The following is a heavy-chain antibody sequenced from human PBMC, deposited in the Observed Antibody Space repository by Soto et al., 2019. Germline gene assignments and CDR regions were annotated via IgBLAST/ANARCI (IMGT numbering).Heavy chain of an antibody. V-gene: IGHV4-30-4*08. D-gene: IGHD2-8*02. CDR2: LSYTGST. CDR1: GFTFRSYA. Sequence: LSLSCAASGFTFRSYAMSWVRQAPGKGLEWMGYLSYTGSTYYNPSLRNRASISVDESSNHLSLRLSSVTAADTALYYCARELEGGVFDIWGRGTLVTV. CDR3: ARELEGGVFDI. J-gene: IGHJ3*02.